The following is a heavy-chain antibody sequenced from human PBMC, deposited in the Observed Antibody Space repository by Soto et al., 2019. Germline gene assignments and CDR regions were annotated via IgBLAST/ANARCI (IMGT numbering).Heavy chain of an antibody. CDR3: ARHKTIAGGLNY. CDR1: GGSISSSSYY. J-gene: IGHJ4*02. Sequence: QLHLQESGPGLVKPSEPLSLTCTVSGGSISSSSYYWGWNRQPPVRGLAWIGRLCYSGSTYYYLSLKSRVTISVETSKNQLALKLSSVTAADKAVYYCARHKTIAGGLNYRGQGTLVTVSS. D-gene: IGHD3-16*01. V-gene: IGHV4-39*01. CDR2: LCYSGST.